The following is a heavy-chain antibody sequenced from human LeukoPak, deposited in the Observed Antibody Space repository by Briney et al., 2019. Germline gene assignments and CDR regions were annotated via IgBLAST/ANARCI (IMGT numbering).Heavy chain of an antibody. D-gene: IGHD1-14*01. CDR3: GSPEITGPLVRPA. CDR1: RFTFSTYW. J-gene: IGHJ4*02. CDR2: VDYDGINT. V-gene: IGHV3-74*01. Sequence: GGSLRLSCAASRFTFSTYWMHWVRQAPGKGLVWVSRVDYDGINTYYADSVKGRFTISRDNAKNTMYLQMTSLRVEDTAVYYCGSPEITGPLVRPAWGQGALVTVFS.